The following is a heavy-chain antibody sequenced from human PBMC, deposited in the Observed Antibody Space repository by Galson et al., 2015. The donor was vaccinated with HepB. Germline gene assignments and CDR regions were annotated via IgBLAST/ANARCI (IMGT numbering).Heavy chain of an antibody. D-gene: IGHD3-22*01. Sequence: SLRLSCAASGFTFKTYWMSWVRQTPGKGLEWVANIKEDGSETKYVDSVKGRFIIFRDNVKGSLYLQMNALRADDTALYYCARQFLFESSGYRGLDIWGQGTMVTVSS. CDR1: GFTFKTYW. CDR3: ARQFLFESSGYRGLDI. CDR2: IKEDGSET. J-gene: IGHJ3*02. V-gene: IGHV3-7*03.